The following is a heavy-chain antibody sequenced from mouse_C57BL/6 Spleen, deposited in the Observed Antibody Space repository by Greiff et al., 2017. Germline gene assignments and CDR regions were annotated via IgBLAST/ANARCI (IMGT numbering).Heavy chain of an antibody. D-gene: IGHD3-2*02. J-gene: IGHJ3*01. CDR2: INPNNGGT. CDR1: GYTFTDYN. Sequence: VQLQQSGPELVKPGASVKIPCKASGYTFTDYNMDWVKQSHGKSLEWIGDINPNNGGTIYNQKFKGQATLTVDKSSSTAYMELRSLTSEDTAVYYCARSDSSGYVWCAYWGQGTLVTVSA. V-gene: IGHV1-18*01. CDR3: ARSDSSGYVWCAY.